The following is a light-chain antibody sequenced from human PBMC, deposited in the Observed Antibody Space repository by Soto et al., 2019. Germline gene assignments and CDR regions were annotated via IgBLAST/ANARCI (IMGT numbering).Light chain of an antibody. J-gene: IGLJ2*01. CDR1: SSDVGGYNY. CDR3: SSYAGSSDLV. V-gene: IGLV2-23*01. CDR2: EGS. Sequence: QSALTQPASVSGSPGQSITISCTGTSSDVGGYNYVSWYQQHPGKAPKLLIYEGSKRPSGISNRFSGSKSGNTASLTISGLQAEDEADYYCSSYAGSSDLVFGGGTKLTVL.